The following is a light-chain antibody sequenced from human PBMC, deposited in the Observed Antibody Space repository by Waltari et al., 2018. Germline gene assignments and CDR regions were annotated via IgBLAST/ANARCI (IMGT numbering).Light chain of an antibody. CDR3: QQYFSSPPYT. J-gene: IGKJ2*01. CDR2: GAS. V-gene: IGKV3-20*01. Sequence: EIVLTQSLDTLSLSPGERATLSCRASQSVSTSFLAWYQQKPGQAPRLLIYGASNRATGIPDRFSGRESGTDFTLTISRLEPEDFAVYYCQQYFSSPPYTFGQGTKLEIK. CDR1: QSVSTSF.